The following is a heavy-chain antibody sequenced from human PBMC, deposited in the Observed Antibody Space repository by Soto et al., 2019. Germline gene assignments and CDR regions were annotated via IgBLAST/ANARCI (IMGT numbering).Heavy chain of an antibody. D-gene: IGHD3-16*02. CDR1: GYSFTTSW. CDR2: IYPGDSET. CDR3: ARLRYGELPPTY. Sequence: GESLKISCQGAGYSFTTSWIGWVRQMPGKGLEWMGIIYPGDSETRYNPSFEGQVTISVDRSVSIAFLQWSSLEASDTAMYYCARLRYGELPPTYWGQGTLVTVSS. V-gene: IGHV5-51*01. J-gene: IGHJ4*02.